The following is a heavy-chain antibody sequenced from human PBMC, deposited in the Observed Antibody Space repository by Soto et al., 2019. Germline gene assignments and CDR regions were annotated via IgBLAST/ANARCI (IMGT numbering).Heavy chain of an antibody. Sequence: SQTLSLTCAISGDSVSSNSAAWNWIRQSPSRGLEWLGRTYYRSKWYNDYAVSVKSRITINPDTSKNQFSLQLNSVTPEDTAVYYCARSKGAGSAKLLYGALYYYGMDVWGQGTTVTVSS. V-gene: IGHV6-1*01. CDR3: ARSKGAGSAKLLYGALYYYGMDV. CDR1: GDSVSSNSAA. CDR2: TYYRSKWYN. J-gene: IGHJ6*02. D-gene: IGHD2-8*01.